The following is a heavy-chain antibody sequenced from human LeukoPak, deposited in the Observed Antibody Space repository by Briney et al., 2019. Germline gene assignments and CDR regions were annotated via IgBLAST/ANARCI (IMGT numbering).Heavy chain of an antibody. CDR2: ISYDGSNK. Sequence: GGSLRLSCAASGFTFSSYAMHWVRQAPGKGLEWVAVISYDGSNKYYADSVEGRFTISRDNSKNTLYLQMNSLRAEDTAVYYCARDSAYGDKPSDNWFDPWGQGTLVTVSS. D-gene: IGHD4-17*01. CDR3: ARDSAYGDKPSDNWFDP. CDR1: GFTFSSYA. J-gene: IGHJ5*02. V-gene: IGHV3-30-3*01.